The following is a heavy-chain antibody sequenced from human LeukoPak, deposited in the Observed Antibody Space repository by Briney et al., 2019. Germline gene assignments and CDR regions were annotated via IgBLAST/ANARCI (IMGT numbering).Heavy chain of an antibody. CDR1: GYTFTSYG. V-gene: IGHV1-18*01. CDR3: AREGGGDYGGNSYWYFDL. Sequence: ASVKVSCKASGYTFTSYGISWVRQAPGQGLECMGWISAYNGNTNYAQKLQGRVTMTTDTSTSTAYMELRSLRSDDTAVYYCAREGGGDYGGNSYWYFDLWGRGTLVTVSS. CDR2: ISAYNGNT. J-gene: IGHJ2*01. D-gene: IGHD4-23*01.